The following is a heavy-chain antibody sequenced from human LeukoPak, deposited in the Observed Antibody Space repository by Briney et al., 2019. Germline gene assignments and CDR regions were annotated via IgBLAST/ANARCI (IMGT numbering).Heavy chain of an antibody. J-gene: IGHJ4*02. CDR1: GFTFSNYA. D-gene: IGHD5-18*01. Sequence: GRSLRLSCAASGFTFSNYAIHWVRQAPGKGLEWVAVISYYGNNKYYADSVKGRFTLSRDNSKHTLYLQLTSLRAEDTAVYYCARPQGGRQLWLHFDYWGQGTLVTVSS. CDR3: ARPQGGRQLWLHFDY. V-gene: IGHV3-30-3*01. CDR2: ISYYGNNK.